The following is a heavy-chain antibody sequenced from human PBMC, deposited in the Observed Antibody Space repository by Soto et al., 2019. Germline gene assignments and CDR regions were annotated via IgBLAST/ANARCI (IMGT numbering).Heavy chain of an antibody. CDR2: IYYSGST. CDR3: ARVVAATSHYFDY. V-gene: IGHV4-59*01. J-gene: IGHJ4*02. CDR1: GGSISTYD. D-gene: IGHD2-15*01. Sequence: TVSGGSISTYDWSWIRQSPGKGLEWIGCIYYSGSTNYNPSLKSRVTISVDTSKNQFSLKLSSVTAADTAVYYCARVVAATSHYFDYWGQGALVTVSS.